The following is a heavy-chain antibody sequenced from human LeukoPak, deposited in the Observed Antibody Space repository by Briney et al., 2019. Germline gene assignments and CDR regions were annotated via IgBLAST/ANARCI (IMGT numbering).Heavy chain of an antibody. Sequence: SVKVSCKASGYTFTSYGISWVRQAPGQGLEWMGGIIPIFGTANYAQKFQGRVTITADKSTSTAYMELSSLRSEDTAVYYCASTSSGSYYNWFDPWGQGTLVTVSS. CDR2: IIPIFGTA. CDR1: GYTFTSYG. J-gene: IGHJ5*02. V-gene: IGHV1-69*06. CDR3: ASTSSGSYYNWFDP. D-gene: IGHD1-26*01.